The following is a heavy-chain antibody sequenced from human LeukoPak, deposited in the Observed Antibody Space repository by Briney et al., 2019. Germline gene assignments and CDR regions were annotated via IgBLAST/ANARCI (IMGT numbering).Heavy chain of an antibody. J-gene: IGHJ4*02. D-gene: IGHD3-22*01. CDR3: ASLRITMIVVVISD. V-gene: IGHV4-39*01. CDR1: GGSISSSSYS. CDR2: IYYSGST. Sequence: SETLSLTCTVSGGSISSSSYSWGWIRQPPGKGLEWIGSIYYSGSTYYNPSLKSRVTISVDTSKNQFSLKLSSVTAADTAVYYCASLRITMIVVVISDWGQGTLVTVSS.